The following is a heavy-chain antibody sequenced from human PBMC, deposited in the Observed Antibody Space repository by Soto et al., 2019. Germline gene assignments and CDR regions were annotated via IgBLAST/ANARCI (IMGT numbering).Heavy chain of an antibody. D-gene: IGHD1-26*01. Sequence: EAPVKGSCKASGYTFTSYGSCWVRQAPGQGLEWMGWISAYNGNTNYAQKLQGRVTMTTDTSTSTAYMELRSLRSDDTDVYYCARDGGYSGSYWGQGTLVTVSS. CDR1: GYTFTSYG. V-gene: IGHV1-18*01. J-gene: IGHJ4*02. CDR3: ARDGGYSGSY. CDR2: ISAYNGNT.